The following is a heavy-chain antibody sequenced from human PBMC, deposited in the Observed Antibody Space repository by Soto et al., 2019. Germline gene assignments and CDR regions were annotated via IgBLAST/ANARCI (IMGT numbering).Heavy chain of an antibody. V-gene: IGHV3-23*01. CDR3: AKENRRGYCSGGICYGYLEY. D-gene: IGHD2-15*01. CDR2: ISGSGDNT. J-gene: IGHJ4*02. CDR1: GFTFSNYT. Sequence: EVQLLESGGGLVQPGGSLRLSCTASGFTFSNYTMSWVRQAPGKGLEWVSTISGSGDNTNYADSVKGQFAISRDNSNNMLYVQMDSLRVEDTAVYYCAKENRRGYCSGGICYGYLEYWGQGTLVTVSS.